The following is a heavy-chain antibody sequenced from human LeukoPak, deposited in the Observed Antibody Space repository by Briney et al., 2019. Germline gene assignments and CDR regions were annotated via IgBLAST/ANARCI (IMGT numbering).Heavy chain of an antibody. CDR2: IIPIFGTA. CDR1: GGTFSSYA. Sequence: ASVKVSCKASGGTFSSYAISWVRQAPGQGLEWMGGIIPIFGTANYAQKFQGRVTITADESTSTAYMELSSLRSEDTAVYYCARAQTIGDFWSGYHYWWFDPWGQGTLVTVSS. J-gene: IGHJ5*02. D-gene: IGHD3-3*01. V-gene: IGHV1-69*13. CDR3: ARAQTIGDFWSGYHYWWFDP.